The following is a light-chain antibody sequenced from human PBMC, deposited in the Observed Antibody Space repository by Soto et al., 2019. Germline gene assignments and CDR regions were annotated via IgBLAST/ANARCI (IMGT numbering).Light chain of an antibody. Sequence: DLQLTQSPSSLYASVGDRVTITCRASQFISTYLSWYQQRPGEVPKLLIYGAFTLESGVPSRFSGSGSGTDFTVTINSLQPEDFATYYCQQSYSSPVTFGQGTKVEVK. V-gene: IGKV1-39*01. J-gene: IGKJ1*01. CDR3: QQSYSSPVT. CDR2: GAF. CDR1: QFISTY.